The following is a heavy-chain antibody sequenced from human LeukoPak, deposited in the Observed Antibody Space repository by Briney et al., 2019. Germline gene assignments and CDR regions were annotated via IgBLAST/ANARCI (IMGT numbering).Heavy chain of an antibody. Sequence: GGSLRLSCAASGFTFSSYAMSWVRQAPGKGLEWVSAISGSGGSTYYADSVKGRFTISRDNSKNTLYLQMNSLRTEDTAVYYCAKGNTMIVVVSDYWGQGTLVTVSS. D-gene: IGHD3-22*01. CDR3: AKGNTMIVVVSDY. CDR1: GFTFSSYA. V-gene: IGHV3-23*01. J-gene: IGHJ4*02. CDR2: ISGSGGST.